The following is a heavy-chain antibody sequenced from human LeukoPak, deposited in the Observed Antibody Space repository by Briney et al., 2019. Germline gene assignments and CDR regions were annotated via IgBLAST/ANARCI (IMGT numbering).Heavy chain of an antibody. Sequence: SGPTLVKPTQTLTLTCTLSGFSLTTNAVGVGWIRQPPGKALEWLALLYWNDDKAYNPSLKSRLTITKGTSNNQVVLTMTSVDPVDTATYYCAYRHIQRSGWFDPWGQGILVTVSS. J-gene: IGHJ5*02. CDR3: AYRHIQRSGWFDP. CDR2: LYWNDDK. V-gene: IGHV2-5*01. D-gene: IGHD4-17*01. CDR1: GFSLTTNAVG.